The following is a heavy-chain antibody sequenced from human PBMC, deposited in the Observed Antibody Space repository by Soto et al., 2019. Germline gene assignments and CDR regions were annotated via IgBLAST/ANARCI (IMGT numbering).Heavy chain of an antibody. CDR3: ARYKSNYYYGMDV. D-gene: IGHD1-20*01. V-gene: IGHV4-59*01. CDR2: IYYSGIT. Sequence: PGKGLEWIGYIYYSGITNYNPSLKSRVTISVDTSKNQFSLKLSSVTAADTAVYYCARYKSNYYYGMDVWGQGIKVTVSS. J-gene: IGHJ6*02.